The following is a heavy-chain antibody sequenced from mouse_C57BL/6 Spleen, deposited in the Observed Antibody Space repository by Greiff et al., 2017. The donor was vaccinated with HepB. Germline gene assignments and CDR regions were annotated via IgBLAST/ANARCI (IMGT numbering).Heavy chain of an antibody. CDR3: DREGMDCGSSYWYFDV. V-gene: IGHV1-59*01. CDR2: IDPSDSYT. CDR1: GYTFTSYW. Sequence: QVQLQQSGAELVRPGTSVKLSCKASGYTFTSYWMHWVKQRPGQGLEWIGVIDPSDSYTNYNQKFKGKATLTVDTSSSTAYMQLSSLTSEDSAVYYCDREGMDCGSSYWYFDVWGTGTTVTVSS. D-gene: IGHD1-1*01. J-gene: IGHJ1*03.